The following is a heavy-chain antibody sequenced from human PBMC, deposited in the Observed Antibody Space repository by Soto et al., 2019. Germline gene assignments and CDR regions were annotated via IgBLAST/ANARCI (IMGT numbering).Heavy chain of an antibody. D-gene: IGHD5-12*01. CDR3: AREGRWLRAGNFDP. J-gene: IGHJ5*02. V-gene: IGHV3-48*01. CDR2: ISSSSSTI. CDR1: GFTFSSYS. Sequence: GGSLRLSCAASGFTFSSYSMNWVRQAPGKGLEWVSYISSSSSTIYYADSVKGRFTISRDNAKNSLYLQMNSLGAEDTAVYYCAREGRWLRAGNFDPWGQGTLVTVSS.